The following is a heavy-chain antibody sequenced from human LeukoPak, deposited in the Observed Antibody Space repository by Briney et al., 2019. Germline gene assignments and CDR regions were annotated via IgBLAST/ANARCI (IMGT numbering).Heavy chain of an antibody. J-gene: IGHJ6*03. CDR1: GGAFSSYA. V-gene: IGHV1-69*06. D-gene: IGHD3-22*01. Sequence: SVKVSCKASGGAFSSYAISWVRQAPGQGLEWMGGIIPIFGTANYAQKFQGRVTITADKSTSTAYMELSSLRSEDTAVYYCARAGHYYDSSGYRRPYYYYYYMDVWGKGTTVTVSS. CDR2: IIPIFGTA. CDR3: ARAGHYYDSSGYRRPYYYYYYMDV.